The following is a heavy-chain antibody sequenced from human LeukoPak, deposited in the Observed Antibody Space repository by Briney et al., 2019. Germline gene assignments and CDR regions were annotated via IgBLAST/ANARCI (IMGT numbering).Heavy chain of an antibody. CDR1: GFTFSSYA. V-gene: IGHV3-64*01. CDR3: ARAPHGAFPTGVDY. D-gene: IGHD1-14*01. Sequence: SGGSLRLSCAASGFTFSSYAMHWVRQAPGKGLEYISAISSNGGSTYYANSVKGRFTISRDNSKNTLYLQMGSLRAEDMAVYYCARAPHGAFPTGVDYWGQGTLVTVSS. J-gene: IGHJ4*02. CDR2: ISSNGGST.